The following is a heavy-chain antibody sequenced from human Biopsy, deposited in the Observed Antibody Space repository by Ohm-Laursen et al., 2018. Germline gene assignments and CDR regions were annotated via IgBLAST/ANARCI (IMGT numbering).Heavy chain of an antibody. CDR2: IYYSGST. V-gene: IGHV4-39*01. CDR3: ARDYDTSGYYYVS. J-gene: IGHJ5*02. D-gene: IGHD3-22*01. Sequence: TLSLTCTVSGGSISSSSYYWGWIRQPPGKGLEWIGSIYYSGSTYYNPSLKSRVTISVDTSKNQFSLNLNSVTAADTAVYYCARDYDTSGYYYVSWGQGTLVTVSS. CDR1: GGSISSSSYY.